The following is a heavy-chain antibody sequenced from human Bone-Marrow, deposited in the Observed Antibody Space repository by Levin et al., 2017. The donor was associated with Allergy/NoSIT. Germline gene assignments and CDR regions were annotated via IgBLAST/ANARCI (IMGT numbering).Heavy chain of an antibody. CDR1: GFTFSISD. D-gene: IGHD2/OR15-2a*01. CDR2: IGAGGDT. V-gene: IGHV3-13*01. Sequence: PGGSLRLSCAASGFTFSISDMHWVRQPTGKGLEWVSAIGAGGDTYYSDSVKGRFTISRENAKNSLYLQMNSLRAGDTAVYYCAREGSCNSNSCHMDGYFDLWGRGILVTVSS. J-gene: IGHJ2*01. CDR3: AREGSCNSNSCHMDGYFDL.